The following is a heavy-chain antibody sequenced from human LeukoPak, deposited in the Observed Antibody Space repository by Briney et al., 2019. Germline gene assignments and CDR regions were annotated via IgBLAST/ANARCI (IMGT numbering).Heavy chain of an antibody. J-gene: IGHJ6*03. V-gene: IGHV1-69*13. CDR2: IIPIFGTA. Sequence: ASVKVSCKASGGTFSSYAISWVRQAPGQGLERMGGIIPIFGTANYAQKFQGRVTITADESTSTAYMELSSLRSDDTAVYYCARAGGITGVTIFGVDYYMDVWGKGTTVTVSS. D-gene: IGHD3-3*01. CDR3: ARAGGITGVTIFGVDYYMDV. CDR1: GGTFSSYA.